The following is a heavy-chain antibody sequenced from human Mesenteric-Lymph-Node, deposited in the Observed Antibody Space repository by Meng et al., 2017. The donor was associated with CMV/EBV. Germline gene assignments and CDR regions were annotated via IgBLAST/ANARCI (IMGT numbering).Heavy chain of an antibody. J-gene: IGHJ3*02. Sequence: GESLKISCAASGFTFSSYSMNWVRQAPGKGLEWVSYISSSSSTIYYADSVKGRFTISRDNAKNSLYLQMNSLRAEDTAVYYCARVNGDLLGPDVFDIWGQGTMVTVSS. CDR1: GFTFSSYS. CDR3: ARVNGDLLGPDVFDI. V-gene: IGHV3-48*04. CDR2: ISSSSSTI. D-gene: IGHD3-10*01.